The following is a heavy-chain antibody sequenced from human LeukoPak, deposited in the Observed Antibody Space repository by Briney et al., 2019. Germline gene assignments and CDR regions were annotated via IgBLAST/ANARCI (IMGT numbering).Heavy chain of an antibody. D-gene: IGHD3-10*01. Sequence: GGSLRLSCAASGFTFNDCYMSWIRQAPGKGLEWVSYISSSGSTRYYADSLKGRFTISRDNAGNSLYLQMDSLRADDTAVYYCARDRSRMVRGIDALDLWGQGTMVTVSS. V-gene: IGHV3-11*01. CDR1: GFTFNDCY. J-gene: IGHJ3*01. CDR3: ARDRSRMVRGIDALDL. CDR2: ISSSGSTR.